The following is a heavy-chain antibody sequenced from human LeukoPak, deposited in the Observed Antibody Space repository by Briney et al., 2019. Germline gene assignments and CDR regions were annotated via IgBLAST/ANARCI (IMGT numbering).Heavy chain of an antibody. V-gene: IGHV4-39*01. Sequence: SETLSLTCTVSGGSISSSSYYWGWIRQPPGKGLEWIGSIYYSGSTYYNPSLKSRVTISVDTSKNQFSLKLSSVTAADTAVYYCARQSGSYWIWGQGTLVTVSS. J-gene: IGHJ4*02. CDR1: GGSISSSSYY. CDR2: IYYSGST. D-gene: IGHD1-26*01. CDR3: ARQSGSYWI.